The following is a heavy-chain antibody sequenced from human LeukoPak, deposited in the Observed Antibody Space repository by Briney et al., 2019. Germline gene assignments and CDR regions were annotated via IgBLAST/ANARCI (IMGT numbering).Heavy chain of an antibody. D-gene: IGHD3-10*01. V-gene: IGHV4-59*01. CDR3: ARGYYGSGSYFRR. J-gene: IGHJ4*02. CDR1: GGSSSSYY. Sequence: SETLSLTCTVSGGSSSSYYWSWIRQPPGKGLEWIGYIYYSGSTNYNPSLKSRVTISVDTSKNQFSLKLSSVTAADTAVYYCARGYYGSGSYFRRWGQGTLVTVSS. CDR2: IYYSGST.